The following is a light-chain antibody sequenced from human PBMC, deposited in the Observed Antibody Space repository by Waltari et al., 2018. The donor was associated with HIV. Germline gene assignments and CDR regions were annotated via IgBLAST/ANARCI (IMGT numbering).Light chain of an antibody. CDR3: QAWDSSSAVV. CDR1: KLGDPY. J-gene: IGLJ2*01. Sequence: SYELTQPPSVSVSPGQTASVPCSGDKLGDPYVPWYQQKPGQSPVLVIFQNTKRPSGIPERFSGSNSGDTATLTISGTQAVDEADYYCQAWDSSSAVVFGGGTKLTVL. V-gene: IGLV3-1*01. CDR2: QNT.